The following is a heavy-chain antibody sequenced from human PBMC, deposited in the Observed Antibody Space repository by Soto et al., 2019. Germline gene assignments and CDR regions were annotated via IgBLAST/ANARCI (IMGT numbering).Heavy chain of an antibody. D-gene: IGHD2-21*02. J-gene: IGHJ6*02. CDR3: ARDLWGYCGTDRYPLDV. Sequence: SETLSLTCTVSGGSISGYYWSWIRQPPGKGLEWIGYMYNTGSTVYNPSFKSRVTISVDTSKNQFSLKLNSVTAADTAVYYCARDLWGYCGTDRYPLDVWVQGTTVTVSS. V-gene: IGHV4-59*01. CDR2: MYNTGST. CDR1: GGSISGYY.